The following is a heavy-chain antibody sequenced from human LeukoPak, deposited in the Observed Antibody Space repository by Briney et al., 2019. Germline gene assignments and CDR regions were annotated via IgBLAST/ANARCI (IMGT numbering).Heavy chain of an antibody. J-gene: IGHJ6*02. Sequence: GGSLRLSCEASGFTFSDYYMSWIRQAPGKGLEWVSYISTGSSYTNYADSVKGRFTISRDNAKKSLYLQMNSLRAEDTAMYYCARQDARGYYYYGMDVWGQGTTVTVSS. CDR2: ISTGSSYT. V-gene: IGHV3-11*03. CDR1: GFTFSDYY. D-gene: IGHD6-6*01. CDR3: ARQDARGYYYYGMDV.